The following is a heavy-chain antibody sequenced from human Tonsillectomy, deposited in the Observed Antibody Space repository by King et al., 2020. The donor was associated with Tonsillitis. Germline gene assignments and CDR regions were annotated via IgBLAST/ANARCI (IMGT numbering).Heavy chain of an antibody. Sequence: EVQLVESGGGLIQPGGSLRLSCAASGFPVSSNYISWVRQAPGKGLEWGSIIYSGGSAYSADSVKGRFTITRDNSKNTLYLQMNSLRAEDTAVYYCCLWFGELPISDNWGQGTLVIVSS. V-gene: IGHV3-53*01. D-gene: IGHD3-10*01. CDR3: CLWFGELPISDN. J-gene: IGHJ4*02. CDR1: GFPVSSNY. CDR2: IYSGGSA.